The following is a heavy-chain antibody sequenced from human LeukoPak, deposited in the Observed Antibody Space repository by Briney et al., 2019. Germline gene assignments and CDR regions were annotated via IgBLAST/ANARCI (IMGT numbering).Heavy chain of an antibody. CDR1: GFTFSSYE. Sequence: PGGSLRLSCAASGFTFSSYEMNWVRQAPGKGLEWVSYISSSGSTIYYADSVKGRFTISRDNSKNTLYLQMNSLRAEDTAVYYCAKAEELRGNRPVYYFDYWGQGTLVTVSS. J-gene: IGHJ4*02. D-gene: IGHD1-26*01. CDR2: ISSSGSTI. CDR3: AKAEELRGNRPVYYFDY. V-gene: IGHV3-48*03.